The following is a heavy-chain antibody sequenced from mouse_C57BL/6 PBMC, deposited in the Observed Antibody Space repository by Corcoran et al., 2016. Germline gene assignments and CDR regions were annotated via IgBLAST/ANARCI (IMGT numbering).Heavy chain of an antibody. CDR1: GFSLSTYGMG. J-gene: IGHJ2*01. CDR2: IYWDDDK. D-gene: IGHD2-3*01. Sequence: QVTLKESGPGILQSSQTLSLTCSFSGFSLSTYGMGVSWIRQPSGKGLEWLAHIYWDDDKRYNPSLKSRLTITKDTSRNQVFLKITSVDTADTATYYCARKGYDGYYYFYYCGQGTTLTVSS. V-gene: IGHV8-12*01. CDR3: ARKGYDGYYYFYY.